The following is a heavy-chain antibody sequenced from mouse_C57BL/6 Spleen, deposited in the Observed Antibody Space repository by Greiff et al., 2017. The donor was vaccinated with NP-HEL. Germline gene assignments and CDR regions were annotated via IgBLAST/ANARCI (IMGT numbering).Heavy chain of an antibody. V-gene: IGHV1-84*01. Sequence: LVESGPELVKPGASVKISCKASGYTFTDYYINWVKQRPGQGLEWIGWIYPGSGNTKYNEKFKGKATLTVDTSSSTAYMQLSSLTSEDSAVYFCARKAYYSNYRDLDYWGQGTTLTVSS. CDR2: IYPGSGNT. J-gene: IGHJ2*01. D-gene: IGHD2-5*01. CDR3: ARKAYYSNYRDLDY. CDR1: GYTFTDYY.